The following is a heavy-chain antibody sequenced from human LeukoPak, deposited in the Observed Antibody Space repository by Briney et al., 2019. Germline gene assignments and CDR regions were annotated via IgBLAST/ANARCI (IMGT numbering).Heavy chain of an antibody. Sequence: SETLSLTCTVSGGSLTSYQWSWIRQPPGKGLEWIGFIYFSGSTNYNPSLKSRVTISVDTSKNQFSLKLSSVTAADTAVYYCARGDSQYYDSSGYNLIHAFDIWGQGTMVTVSS. CDR3: ARGDSQYYDSSGYNLIHAFDI. V-gene: IGHV4-59*01. CDR2: IYFSGST. CDR1: GGSLTSYQ. D-gene: IGHD3-22*01. J-gene: IGHJ3*02.